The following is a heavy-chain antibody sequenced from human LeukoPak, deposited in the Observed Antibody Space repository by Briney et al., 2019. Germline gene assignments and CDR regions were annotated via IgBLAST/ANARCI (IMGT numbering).Heavy chain of an antibody. V-gene: IGHV5-51*01. CDR2: IYPGDSDT. D-gene: IGHD3-10*01. CDR1: GYSSTSYW. Sequence: GESLKISCKGSGYSSTSYWIGWVRQMPGKGLEWMGIIYPGDSDTRYSPSFQGQVTISADKSISTAYLQWSSLKASDTAMYYCARQRIKGDTMVRGVIDYWGQGTLVTVSS. CDR3: ARQRIKGDTMVRGVIDY. J-gene: IGHJ4*02.